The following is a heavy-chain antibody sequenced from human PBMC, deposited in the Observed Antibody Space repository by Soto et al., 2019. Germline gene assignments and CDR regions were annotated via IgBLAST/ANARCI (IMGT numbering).Heavy chain of an antibody. V-gene: IGHV4-39*01. D-gene: IGHD1-26*01. CDR1: GGSLVSSNYY. CDR2: IYSGGST. J-gene: IGHJ5*02. Sequence: NPSETLSLTCTVSGGSLVSSNYYWAWIRQSPAMGLEWIGTIYSGGSTFHNPSRKRRVSMSVDTSRNHFSLYLSSVTVADTALYHCGRQKVMGATTWFDIWGRGNMVTVSS. CDR3: GRQKVMGATTWFDI.